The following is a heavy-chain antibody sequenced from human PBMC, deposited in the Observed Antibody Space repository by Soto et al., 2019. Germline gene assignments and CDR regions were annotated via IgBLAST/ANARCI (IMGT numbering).Heavy chain of an antibody. CDR1: GYISGHYG. CDR2: ISAHSGHT. V-gene: IGHV1-18*01. CDR3: ARDGDQWDQRFCDN. D-gene: IGHD1-26*01. Sequence: QVQLVQSAPELTKPGASVKVSCRVSGYISGHYGISWVRLRPGQGLEWMGWISAHSGHTNYAHNFRGRVTMTTDPSMATVTMELTNLVSDDTAVYFCARDGDQWDQRFCDNWGQGSLVTVSS. J-gene: IGHJ4*02.